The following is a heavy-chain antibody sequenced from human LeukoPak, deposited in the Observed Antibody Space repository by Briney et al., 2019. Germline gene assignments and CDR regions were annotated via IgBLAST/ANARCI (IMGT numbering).Heavy chain of an antibody. CDR1: GFTFSSYG. CDR2: IWYDGSNK. V-gene: IGHV3-33*01. J-gene: IGHJ6*04. CDR3: ARGGDSSRAYYYYGMDV. Sequence: GGSLRLSCAASGFTFSSYGMHWVRQAPGKGLKWVAVIWYDGSNKYYADSVKGRFTISRDNSKNTLYLQMNSLRAEDTAVYYCARGGDSSRAYYYYGMDVWGKGTTVTVSS. D-gene: IGHD6-13*01.